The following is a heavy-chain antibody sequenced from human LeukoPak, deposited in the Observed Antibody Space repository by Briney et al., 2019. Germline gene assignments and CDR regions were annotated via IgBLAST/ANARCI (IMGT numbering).Heavy chain of an antibody. D-gene: IGHD1-26*01. CDR1: GYTFSSYG. V-gene: IGHV1-18*01. CDR3: ATIVGGSQGFFDY. J-gene: IGHJ4*02. Sequence: ASVKVSCKASGYTFSSYGISWVRQAPGQGLEWMGWISVYKGNTKYAQKFQDRVTMTIDTSTSTSYMELRSLRSDDTAVYYCATIVGGSQGFFDYWGQGTLVTVSS. CDR2: ISVYKGNT.